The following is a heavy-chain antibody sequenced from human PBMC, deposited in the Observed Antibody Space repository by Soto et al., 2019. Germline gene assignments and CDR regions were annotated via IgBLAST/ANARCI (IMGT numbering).Heavy chain of an antibody. Sequence: SETLSLTCTVSGGSISSYYWSWIRQPPGKGLEWIGYIYYSGSTNYNPSLKSRVTISVDTSKNQFSLKLSSVTAADTAVYYCASHYYDFWSGPIYWGQGTLVTVSS. CDR2: IYYSGST. CDR1: GGSISSYY. D-gene: IGHD3-3*01. CDR3: ASHYYDFWSGPIY. V-gene: IGHV4-59*01. J-gene: IGHJ4*02.